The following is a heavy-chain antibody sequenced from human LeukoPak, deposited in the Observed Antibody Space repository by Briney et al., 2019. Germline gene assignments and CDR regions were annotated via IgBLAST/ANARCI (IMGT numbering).Heavy chain of an antibody. CDR2: IYIGGST. Sequence: GGSLRLSCAASGFSVSSNYMSWVRQAPGKGLEWVSVIYIGGSTYYPDSVKGRFTISRDNSKNSLYLQMNSLRAEDTAVYYCARLIVGAIDYWGQGTLVTVSS. J-gene: IGHJ4*02. V-gene: IGHV3-53*01. D-gene: IGHD1-26*01. CDR3: ARLIVGAIDY. CDR1: GFSVSSNY.